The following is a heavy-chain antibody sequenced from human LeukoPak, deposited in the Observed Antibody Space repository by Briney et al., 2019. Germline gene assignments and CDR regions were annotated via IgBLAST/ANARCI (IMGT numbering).Heavy chain of an antibody. CDR2: ISGSGGST. Sequence: GGSLRLSCAASGFTFSSYAMSWVRQAPGKGLEWVSAISGSGGSTYYADSVKGRFTISRDNSKNTLYLQMNSLRAEDTAVYYCAKGLRGIAAAGTPLDAFDIWGQGTMVTVSS. CDR3: AKGLRGIAAAGTPLDAFDI. CDR1: GFTFSSYA. D-gene: IGHD6-13*01. J-gene: IGHJ3*02. V-gene: IGHV3-23*01.